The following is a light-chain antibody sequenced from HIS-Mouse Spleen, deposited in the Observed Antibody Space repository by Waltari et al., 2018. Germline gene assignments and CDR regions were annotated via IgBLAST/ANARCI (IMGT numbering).Light chain of an antibody. Sequence: SYELTQPPSVSVSPGQPARITCSGDALPRKYAYWYQQKSDQAPVLVIYEDSKRPSGIPERFSGSSSGTMATLTISGAQVEDEADYYCYSTDSSGNHRVFGGGTKLTVL. CDR2: EDS. CDR3: YSTDSSGNHRV. V-gene: IGLV3-10*01. J-gene: IGLJ2*01. CDR1: ALPRKY.